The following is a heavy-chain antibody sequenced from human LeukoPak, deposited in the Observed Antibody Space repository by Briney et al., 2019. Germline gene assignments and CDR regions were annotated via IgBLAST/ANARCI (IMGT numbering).Heavy chain of an antibody. CDR2: INHSGST. J-gene: IGHJ4*02. V-gene: IGHV4-34*01. CDR3: ARGWSRIAAAGGFDY. CDR1: GGPFSSYY. Sequence: SETLSLTCAVYGGPFSSYYWSWIRQPPGKGLEWIGEINHSGSTNYNPSLKSRVTISVDTSKNQFSLKLSSVTAADTAVYYCARGWSRIAAAGGFDYWGQGTLVTVSS. D-gene: IGHD6-13*01.